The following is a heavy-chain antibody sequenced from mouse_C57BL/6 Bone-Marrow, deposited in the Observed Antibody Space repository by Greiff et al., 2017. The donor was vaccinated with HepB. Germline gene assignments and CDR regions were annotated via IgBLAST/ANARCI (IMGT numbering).Heavy chain of an antibody. J-gene: IGHJ2*01. CDR3: LTTVVATDY. Sequence: EVNLVESGPELVKPGASVKISCKASGYSFTDYNMNWVKQSNGKSLEWIGVINPYNGGTSYNQKFKGKATLTVDKSSSTAYMELNSLTSEDSAVYYCLTTVVATDYWGQGTTLTVSS. V-gene: IGHV1-19*01. D-gene: IGHD1-1*01. CDR1: GYSFTDYN. CDR2: INPYNGGT.